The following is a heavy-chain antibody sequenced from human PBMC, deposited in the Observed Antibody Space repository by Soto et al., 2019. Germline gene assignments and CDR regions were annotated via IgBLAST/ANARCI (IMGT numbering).Heavy chain of an antibody. CDR3: ARAGGEDGITNWFDP. CDR2: ISYDGNNK. CDR1: GFTFRTYA. D-gene: IGHD3-16*01. J-gene: IGHJ5*02. V-gene: IGHV3-30-3*01. Sequence: QAQLEESGGGVVQPGGSLRLCCAASGFTFRTYAMHWIRKAPGNGLEWVAVISYDGNNKYYADSVKGRFTVSRDNSKNTLYVQMNSLRVEDTAVYYCARAGGEDGITNWFDPWGQGTLVTVSS.